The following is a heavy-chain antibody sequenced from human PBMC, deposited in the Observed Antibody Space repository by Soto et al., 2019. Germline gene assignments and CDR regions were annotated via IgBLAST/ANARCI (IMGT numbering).Heavy chain of an antibody. V-gene: IGHV3-23*01. CDR3: AKDRSDYRSFDY. J-gene: IGHJ4*02. CDR1: GFTFSSYA. CDR2: ISNGGGLT. D-gene: IGHD4-17*01. Sequence: PGGSLRLSCTASGFTFSSYAMTWVRQAPGKGLEWVSLISNGGGLTYYADSVKGQFTISRDNSKNTLYLQMNSLRAEDTAVYYCAKDRSDYRSFDYWGQGTLVTVSS.